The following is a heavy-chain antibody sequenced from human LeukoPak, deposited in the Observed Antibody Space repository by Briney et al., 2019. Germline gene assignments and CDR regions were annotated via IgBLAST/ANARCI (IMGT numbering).Heavy chain of an antibody. CDR2: INHSGST. CDR3: ASQDSSGYWTDY. CDR1: GGSISSSSYY. V-gene: IGHV4-39*07. Sequence: PSETLSLTCTVSGGSISSSSYYWSWIRQPPGKGLEWIGEINHSGSTNYNPSLKSRVTISVDTSKNQFSLKLSSVTAADTAVYYCASQDSSGYWTDYWGQGTLVTVSS. J-gene: IGHJ4*02. D-gene: IGHD3-22*01.